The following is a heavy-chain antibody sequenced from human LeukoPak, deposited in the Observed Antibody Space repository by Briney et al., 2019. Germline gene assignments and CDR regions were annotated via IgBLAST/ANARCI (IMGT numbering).Heavy chain of an antibody. V-gene: IGHV3-30*03. D-gene: IGHD3-9*01. CDR1: GFTFSSYG. CDR3: ARDEGRDYDILTGSNWFDP. J-gene: IGHJ5*02. Sequence: PGRSLRLSCAASGFTFSSYGMHWVRQAPGKGLEWVAVISYDGSNKYYADSVKGRFTISRDNSKNTLYLQMNSLRAEDTAVYYCARDEGRDYDILTGSNWFDPWGQGTLVTVSS. CDR2: ISYDGSNK.